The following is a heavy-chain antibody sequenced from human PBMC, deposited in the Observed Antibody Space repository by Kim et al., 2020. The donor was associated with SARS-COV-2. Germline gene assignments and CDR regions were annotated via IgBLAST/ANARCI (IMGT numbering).Heavy chain of an antibody. D-gene: IGHD3-10*01. CDR2: INDNGDHT. CDR3: AKRNLITRDGYFALGI. CDR1: GFTFSCYA. Sequence: GGSLRLSCVASGFTFSCYAMTWVRQAPGEGLEWVSAINDNGDHTYYTDSARGRFTISRDNSKNTVFLQLDSLSAEDTALYSCAKRNLITRDGYFALGIWG. V-gene: IGHV3-23*01. J-gene: IGHJ3*02.